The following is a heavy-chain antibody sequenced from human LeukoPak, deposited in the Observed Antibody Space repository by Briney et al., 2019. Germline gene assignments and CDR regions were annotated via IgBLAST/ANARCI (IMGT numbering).Heavy chain of an antibody. J-gene: IGHJ3*02. CDR3: ARDLNLPDAFDI. D-gene: IGHD1-14*01. Sequence: PGGSLRLSCAASGFTFSAYGMHWVRQAPGKGLEGVAVVWYDGNNKFYGDSVKGRFTVSRDNSKNTLYLQMNSRRAEDTAVYYCARDLNLPDAFDIWGQGAMVTVSS. V-gene: IGHV3-33*01. CDR1: GFTFSAYG. CDR2: VWYDGNNK.